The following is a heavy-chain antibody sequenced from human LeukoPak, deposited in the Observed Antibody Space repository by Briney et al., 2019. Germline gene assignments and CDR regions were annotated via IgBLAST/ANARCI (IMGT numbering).Heavy chain of an antibody. Sequence: GGSLRLSCAASGFTFSTYAVSWVRQAPGKGLEWVATISGSGGNTYYADSVKGRFTISRDNSKNTLYLQMNSLRDEDTAVYYCAKDRNRIALAGTLNWFDLWGQGTLVTVSS. CDR2: ISGSGGNT. J-gene: IGHJ5*02. CDR1: GFTFSTYA. V-gene: IGHV3-23*01. CDR3: AKDRNRIALAGTLNWFDL. D-gene: IGHD6-19*01.